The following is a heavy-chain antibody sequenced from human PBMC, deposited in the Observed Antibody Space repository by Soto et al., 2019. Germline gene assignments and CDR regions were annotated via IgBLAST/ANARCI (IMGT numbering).Heavy chain of an antibody. CDR1: GYTFTSYG. CDR2: ISAYNGNT. D-gene: IGHD2-15*01. V-gene: IGHV1-18*04. CDR3: AXXXXXXXXXLLSYYYGMDV. J-gene: IGHJ6*02. Sequence: QVQLVQSGAEVKKPGASVKVSCKASGYTFTSYGISWVRQAPGQGLEWMGWISAYNGNTNYAQKLQGRVTMTTDTSTSTAYMELRSLRSDDTAVHYCAXXXXXXXXXLLSYYYGMDVWGQGTTV.